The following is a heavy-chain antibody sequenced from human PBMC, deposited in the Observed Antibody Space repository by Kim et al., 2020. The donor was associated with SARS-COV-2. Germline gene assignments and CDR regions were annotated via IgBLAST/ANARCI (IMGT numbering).Heavy chain of an antibody. CDR1: GGSFSGYY. Sequence: SETLSLTCAVYGGSFSGYYWSWIRQPPGKGLEWIGEINHSGSTNYNPSLKSRVTISVDTSKNQFSLKLSSVTAADTAVYYCASLWKTAMVHPLAFYYYYGLDVWGQGTTVTVSS. CDR3: ASLWKTAMVHPLAFYYYYGLDV. D-gene: IGHD5-18*01. V-gene: IGHV4-34*01. J-gene: IGHJ6*02. CDR2: INHSGST.